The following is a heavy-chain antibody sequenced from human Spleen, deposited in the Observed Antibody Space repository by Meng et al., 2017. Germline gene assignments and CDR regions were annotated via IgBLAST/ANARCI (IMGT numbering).Heavy chain of an antibody. CDR1: GAAFSGYY. D-gene: IGHD4-17*01. V-gene: IGHV4-34*01. CDR3: AREPNYGDYGGGFDY. J-gene: IGHJ4*02. CDR2: INHSGST. Sequence: GQRQEWGAGLLNPGETLSITCAVYGAAFSGYYWRWIRQPPGKGLEWIGEINHSGSTNYNPSLKSRVTISVDTSKNQFSLKLSSVTAADTAVYYCAREPNYGDYGGGFDYWGQGTLVTVSS.